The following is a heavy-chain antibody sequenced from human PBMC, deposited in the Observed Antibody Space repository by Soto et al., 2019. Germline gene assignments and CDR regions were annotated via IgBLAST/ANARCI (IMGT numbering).Heavy chain of an antibody. J-gene: IGHJ4*02. V-gene: IGHV3-30*18. CDR1: GFTFSSYG. Sequence: QVQLVESGGGVVQPGRSLRLSCAASGFTFSSYGMHWVRQAPGKGLEWVAVISYDGSNKYYADPVKGRFTISRDNSKNTLYLLMNSLRAEDTAVYYCAKGSRQQLVGLGYWGQGTLVTVSS. CDR2: ISYDGSNK. CDR3: AKGSRQQLVGLGY. D-gene: IGHD6-13*01.